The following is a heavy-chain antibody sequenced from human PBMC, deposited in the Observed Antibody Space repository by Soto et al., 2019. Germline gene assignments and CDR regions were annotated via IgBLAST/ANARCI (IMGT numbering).Heavy chain of an antibody. D-gene: IGHD6-19*01. CDR1: GYTFTSYY. CDR3: ARARHSSGWYYFDY. V-gene: IGHV1-46*03. CDR2: INPRVGST. Sequence: SVKVSCKASGYTFTSYYMHWVRQAPGQGLEWMGIINPRVGSTTFAQRFQGRVTMTGDTSTSTVYMELSSLSSEDTAVYYCARARHSSGWYYFDYWGQGTLVTVSS. J-gene: IGHJ4*02.